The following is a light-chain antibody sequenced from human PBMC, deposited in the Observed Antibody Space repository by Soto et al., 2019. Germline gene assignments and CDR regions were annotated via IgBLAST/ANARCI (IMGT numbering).Light chain of an antibody. CDR1: RSDIGDSNY. CDR2: EVI. CDR3: ASKAGSSRHVV. V-gene: IGLV2-8*01. J-gene: IGLJ2*01. Sequence: QSVLTQPPSASGSPGQSVTISCTGSRSDIGDSNYVSWYQQHPRKAPKLIISEVINRPSGVPDRFSASKSGNTASLTISGLQAEDEADYYCASKAGSSRHVVLGGGTKLTVL.